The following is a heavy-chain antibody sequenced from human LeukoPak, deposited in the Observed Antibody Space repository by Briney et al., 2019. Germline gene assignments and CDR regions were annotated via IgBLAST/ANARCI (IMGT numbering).Heavy chain of an antibody. J-gene: IGHJ3*02. CDR3: ARDLRTRALYDSSGYYAQKNAFDI. D-gene: IGHD3-22*01. Sequence: GASVKVSCKASGYTFTSYDINWVRQATGQGLEWMGWMNPNRGNTGYAQKFQGRVTMTRNTSISTAYMELSSLRSEDTAVYYCARDLRTRALYDSSGYYAQKNAFDIWGQGTMVTVSS. CDR1: GYTFTSYD. CDR2: MNPNRGNT. V-gene: IGHV1-8*01.